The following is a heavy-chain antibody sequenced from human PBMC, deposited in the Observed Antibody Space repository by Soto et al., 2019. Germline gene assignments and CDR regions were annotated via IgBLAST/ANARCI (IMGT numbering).Heavy chain of an antibody. CDR1: GGSVNNINFY. D-gene: IGHD4-17*01. V-gene: IGHV4-30-4*08. CDR2: KHFSGSA. Sequence: TLSLTCIVSGGSVNNINFYWTWIRHRPGKGLEWIGHKHFSGSAYYNPALKSRVKISVDTSKNQFSLRLSSVTAADTAMYYCSYGDSPGPIDHWGQGTLVTVSS. CDR3: SYGDSPGPIDH. J-gene: IGHJ4*02.